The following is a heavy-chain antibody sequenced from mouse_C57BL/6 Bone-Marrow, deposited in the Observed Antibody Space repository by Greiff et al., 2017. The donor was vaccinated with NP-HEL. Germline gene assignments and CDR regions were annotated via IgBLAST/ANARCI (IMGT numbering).Heavy chain of an antibody. J-gene: IGHJ3*01. CDR1: GFTFSSYA. CDR3: GRFYDYEPFAY. D-gene: IGHD2-4*01. V-gene: IGHV5-4*01. Sequence: EVQVVESGGGLVKPGGSLKLSCAASGFTFSSYAMSWVRQTPEKRLEWVATISDGGSYTYYPDNVKGRFTISRDNAKNNLYLQLSHLKSEDTAMYYCGRFYDYEPFAYWGQGTLVTVSA. CDR2: ISDGGSYT.